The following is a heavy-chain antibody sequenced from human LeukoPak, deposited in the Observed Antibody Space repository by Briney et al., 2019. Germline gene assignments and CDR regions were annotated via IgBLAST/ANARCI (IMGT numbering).Heavy chain of an antibody. J-gene: IGHJ4*02. Sequence: QAGGSLRLSCAASGFTFSSYAMSWVRQAPGKGLEWVSVIYSGGSTYYADSVKGRFTISRDNSKNSLYLQMNSLRTEDTALYYCAKGGFMITFGGVIDYWGQGTLVTVSS. CDR3: AKGGFMITFGGVIDY. D-gene: IGHD3-16*01. CDR1: GFTFSSYA. CDR2: IYSGGST. V-gene: IGHV3-23*03.